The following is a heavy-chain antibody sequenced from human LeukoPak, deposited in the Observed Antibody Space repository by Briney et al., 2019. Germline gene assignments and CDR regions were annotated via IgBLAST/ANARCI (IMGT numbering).Heavy chain of an antibody. CDR2: IIPIFGTA. CDR3: GIVSIAGRIRVPDYYYHYMHV. Sequence: SVTVSCKASGGTFSSYAISWVRQAPGQGREWMGGIIPIFGTANYAQKFQGRVTITTDESASTAYMELSSLRSEDTAVYHCGIVSIAGRIRVPDYYYHYMHVWGKGTTVTDSS. J-gene: IGHJ6*03. V-gene: IGHV1-69*05. D-gene: IGHD6-6*01. CDR1: GGTFSSYA.